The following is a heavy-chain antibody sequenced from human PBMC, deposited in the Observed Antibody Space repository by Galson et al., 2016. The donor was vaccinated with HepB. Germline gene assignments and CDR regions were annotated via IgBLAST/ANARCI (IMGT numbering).Heavy chain of an antibody. D-gene: IGHD6-13*01. Sequence: SLRLSCAASGFTISTNWMHWVRQAPGKGLVWVSRINSDGTSTSYADSVKGRFTISRDNSNNTLYLQMNSLRAEDTAVYYCTRGQGGYSSSWHDYWGQGTLVTVSS. V-gene: IGHV3-74*01. J-gene: IGHJ4*02. CDR2: INSDGTST. CDR3: TRGQGGYSSSWHDY. CDR1: GFTISTNW.